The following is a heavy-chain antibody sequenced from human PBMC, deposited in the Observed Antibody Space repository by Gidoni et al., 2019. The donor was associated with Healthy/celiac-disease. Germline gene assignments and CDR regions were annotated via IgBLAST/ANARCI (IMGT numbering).Heavy chain of an antibody. CDR1: GGSISSGGYY. Sequence: QVQLQESGPGLVKPSQTLSLTCTVSGGSISSGGYYWSWIRQHPGKGLEWIGYIYYSGSTYYNPSLKSRVTISVDTSKNQFSLKLSSVTAADTAVYYCARGRFDCSGGSCYLQRAWGDAFDIWGQGTMVTVSS. CDR3: ARGRFDCSGGSCYLQRAWGDAFDI. J-gene: IGHJ3*02. D-gene: IGHD2-15*01. V-gene: IGHV4-31*03. CDR2: IYYSGST.